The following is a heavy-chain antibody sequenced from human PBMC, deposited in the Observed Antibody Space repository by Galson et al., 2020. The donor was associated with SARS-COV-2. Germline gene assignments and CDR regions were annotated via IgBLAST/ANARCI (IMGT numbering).Heavy chain of an antibody. CDR1: GFTFSDYY. Sequence: TGGSLRLSCAASGFTFSDYYMSWIRQAPGKGLAWVSYISSSGSTIYDADSVKGRFTISRDNAKNSLYLQMNSLRAEDTALYYCARDPGYGGNSAFDYWGQGTLVTVSS. CDR3: ARDPGYGGNSAFDY. J-gene: IGHJ4*02. D-gene: IGHD4-17*01. CDR2: ISSSGSTI. V-gene: IGHV3-11*01.